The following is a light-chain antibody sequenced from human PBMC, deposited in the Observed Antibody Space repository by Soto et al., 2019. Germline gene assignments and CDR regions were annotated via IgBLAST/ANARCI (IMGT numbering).Light chain of an antibody. J-gene: IGKJ2*01. CDR2: DAS. CDR1: QSVSSN. V-gene: IGKV3-15*01. Sequence: EIVMTQSPATLSVSPGERATLSCRASQSVSSNLAWYQQKPGQAPRLLIYDASTWATGIPARFSGSGSGTEFTLTISSLQSEDFAVYYCQQYNNWPPKYTFGQGTKLEIK. CDR3: QQYNNWPPKYT.